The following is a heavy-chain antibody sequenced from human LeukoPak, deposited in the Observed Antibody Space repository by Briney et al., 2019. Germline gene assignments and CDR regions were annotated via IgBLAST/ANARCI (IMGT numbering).Heavy chain of an antibody. V-gene: IGHV4-59*01. CDR3: ARNYAFDI. CDR2: IYYSGST. Sequence: PSETLSLTCTVSGGSISSYYWSWIRQPPGKGLEWIGYIYYSGSTNYNPSLKSRVTISVDTSKNQFSLKLSSVTAADTAVYYCARNYAFDIWGQGTMVTVSS. CDR1: GGSISSYY. J-gene: IGHJ3*02.